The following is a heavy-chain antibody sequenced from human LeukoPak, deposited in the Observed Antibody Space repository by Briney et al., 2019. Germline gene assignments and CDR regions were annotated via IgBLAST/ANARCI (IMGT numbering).Heavy chain of an antibody. J-gene: IGHJ6*03. Sequence: SSVKVSCKASVGTLSSYAISWVRQAPGQGREWVGGIIPIFGTANYAQKFQGRVTIITDESTSTAYMGLSSLRSEDTAVYYCARAVPGYCSSTSCPIDYYYMDVWGKGTTVTVSS. D-gene: IGHD2-2*01. CDR1: VGTLSSYA. CDR3: ARAVPGYCSSTSCPIDYYYMDV. V-gene: IGHV1-69*05. CDR2: IIPIFGTA.